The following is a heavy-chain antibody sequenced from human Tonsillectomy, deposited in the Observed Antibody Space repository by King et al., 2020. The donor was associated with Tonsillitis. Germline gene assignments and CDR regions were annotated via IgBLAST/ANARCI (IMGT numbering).Heavy chain of an antibody. J-gene: IGHJ3*02. V-gene: IGHV4-59*01. Sequence: LQLQESGPGLVKPSETLSLTCTVSGDSITDNYWTCIRQPPGKGLEWIGYISYSGSTNYNPSLKSRVTMSVDTSKNQFSLKLSSVTAADTAVYYCAREGPSRDGYNDAFDIWGQGTMVTVSS. D-gene: IGHD5-24*01. CDR2: ISYSGST. CDR1: GDSITDNY. CDR3: AREGPSRDGYNDAFDI.